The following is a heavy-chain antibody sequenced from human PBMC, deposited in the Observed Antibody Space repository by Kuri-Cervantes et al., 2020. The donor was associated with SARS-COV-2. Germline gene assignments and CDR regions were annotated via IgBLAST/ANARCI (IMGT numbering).Heavy chain of an antibody. CDR3: ARDIYNRGSPGIDY. CDR1: GFTFSSYD. CDR2: IGTAGDP. Sequence: GESLKISCAASGFTFSSYDMHWVRQATGKGLEWVSAIGTAGDPYYPGSVKGRFTISRDNSKNMLYLQMNNLRAEDTALYYCARDIYNRGSPGIDYWGQGTLITVSS. J-gene: IGHJ4*02. D-gene: IGHD1-14*01. V-gene: IGHV3-13*05.